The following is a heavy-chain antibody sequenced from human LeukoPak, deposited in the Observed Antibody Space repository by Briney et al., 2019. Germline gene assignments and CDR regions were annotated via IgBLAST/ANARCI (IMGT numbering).Heavy chain of an antibody. CDR2: INSDESNT. J-gene: IGHJ3*02. CDR3: GRGGNGIDI. Sequence: GGSLRLSCAASGFTFSHYLMHWVRQAPGKGLVWVSRINSDESNTNSYADSVKGRFIISRDNAKNTLYLQMNSLRAEDTAVYFCGRGGNGIDIWGQGTTVIVS. V-gene: IGHV3-74*01. D-gene: IGHD2-8*01. CDR1: GFTFSHYL.